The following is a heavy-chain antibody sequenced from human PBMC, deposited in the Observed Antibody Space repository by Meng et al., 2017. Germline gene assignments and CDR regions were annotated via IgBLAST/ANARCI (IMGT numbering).Heavy chain of an antibody. J-gene: IGHJ4*02. D-gene: IGHD6-19*01. Sequence: QVSVVPSGAEVKNAGASVKVSCKASGYTFTSYVMHWVRQATGQRLEWMGWINAGNSDTKYSQKLQGRVTITRDTSASTVYMEVSSLRSEDTGIYYCARAIAVSGTGRFDYWGQGTLVTVSS. CDR2: INAGNSDT. CDR1: GYTFTSYV. CDR3: ARAIAVSGTGRFDY. V-gene: IGHV1-3*01.